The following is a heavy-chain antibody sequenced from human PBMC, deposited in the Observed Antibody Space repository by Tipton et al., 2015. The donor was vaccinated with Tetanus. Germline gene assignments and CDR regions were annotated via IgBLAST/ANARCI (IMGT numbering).Heavy chain of an antibody. Sequence: GLVKPSETLSLTCAVYGGSFSGYYWSWIRQPPGKGLEWVSAISGGGDRTFYEDSVKGRFTISRDNSEKTLSLQMNSLRAEDTAIYYCAKDLGDVFQGAFDVWGPGTTVTVSS. D-gene: IGHD3-16*01. V-gene: IGHV3-23*02. CDR3: AKDLGDVFQGAFDV. CDR2: ISGGGDRT. J-gene: IGHJ3*01. CDR1: GGSFSGYY.